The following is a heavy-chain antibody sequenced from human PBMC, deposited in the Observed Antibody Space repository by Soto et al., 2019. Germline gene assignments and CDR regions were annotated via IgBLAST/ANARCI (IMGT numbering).Heavy chain of an antibody. CDR3: ARGIVTGSEYNYYYYGMDV. V-gene: IGHV4-31*03. J-gene: IGHJ6*02. D-gene: IGHD1-1*01. CDR2: IYYSGST. Sequence: SETLSLTCTVSGGSISSGGYYWSWIRQHPGKGLEWIGYIYYSGSTYYNPSLKSRVTISVDTSKNQFSLKLSSVTAADTAVYYCARGIVTGSEYNYYYYGMDVWGQGTTVTVSS. CDR1: GGSISSGGYY.